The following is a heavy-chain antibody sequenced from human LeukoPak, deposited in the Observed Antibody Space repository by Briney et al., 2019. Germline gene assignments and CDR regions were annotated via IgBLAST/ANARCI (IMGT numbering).Heavy chain of an antibody. D-gene: IGHD1-26*01. Sequence: ASVKVSCKASGYTFTSYAMHWVRQAPGQRLEWMGWINAGNGNTKYSQKFQGRVTITRDTSAGTAYMELSSLRSEDTAVYYCARVSTVGATLGGLDYWGQGTLVTVSS. V-gene: IGHV1-3*01. CDR2: INAGNGNT. CDR1: GYTFTSYA. CDR3: ARVSTVGATLGGLDY. J-gene: IGHJ4*02.